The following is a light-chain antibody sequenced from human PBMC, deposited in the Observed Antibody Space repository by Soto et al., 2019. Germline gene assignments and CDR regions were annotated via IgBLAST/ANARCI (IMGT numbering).Light chain of an antibody. V-gene: IGLV2-23*03. Sequence: QSVLTQPASVSGSPGQSITISCTGTSSDVGSYNLVSWYQQHPSKAPKLMIYEGSKRPSGVSNRFSGSKSGNTASLTISGLQAEDEADYYCCSYAGSSTFPYVFGTGTKLTVL. CDR3: CSYAGSSTFPYV. CDR2: EGS. CDR1: SSDVGSYNL. J-gene: IGLJ1*01.